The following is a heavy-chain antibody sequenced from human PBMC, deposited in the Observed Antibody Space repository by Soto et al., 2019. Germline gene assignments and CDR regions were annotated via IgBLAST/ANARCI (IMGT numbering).Heavy chain of an antibody. CDR1: GYTFTTHG. Sequence: GASVKVSCKASGYTFTTHGISWVRQAPGQGLEWMGWISAYNGNTNYAQKLQGRVTMTTDTSTSTAYMELRSLRSDDTAVYYCAREVVRVAGTRWFDPWGQGTLVTVSS. CDR3: AREVVRVAGTRWFDP. J-gene: IGHJ5*02. CDR2: ISAYNGNT. V-gene: IGHV1-18*01. D-gene: IGHD6-19*01.